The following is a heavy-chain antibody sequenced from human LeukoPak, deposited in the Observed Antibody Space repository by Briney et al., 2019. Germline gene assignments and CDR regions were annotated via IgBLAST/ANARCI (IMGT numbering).Heavy chain of an antibody. CDR2: IKQDGSEK. J-gene: IGHJ6*03. CDR1: GFTFSSYW. CDR3: ARNGEDDISGTDYYMDV. V-gene: IGHV3-7*01. Sequence: GGSLRLSCAASGFTFSSYWMSWVRQAPGKGLEWVANIKQDGSEKYYVDPVKGRFTISRDNAKNSLYLQMNSLRAEDTAVYYCARNGEDDISGTDYYMDVWGKGTTVTVSS. D-gene: IGHD3-9*01.